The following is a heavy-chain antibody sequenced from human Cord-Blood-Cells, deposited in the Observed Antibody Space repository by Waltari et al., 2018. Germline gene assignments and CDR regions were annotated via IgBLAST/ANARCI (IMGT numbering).Heavy chain of an antibody. Sequence: EVQLVESGGGLVQPGRSLRLSCAASGFTFDDYAMHWVRQAPGKGLEWVSGISWNSGSIGYADSVKGRFTISRDNAKNSLYLQMNSLRAEDMALYYCAKGSYGYAFDYWGQGTLVTVSS. CDR2: ISWNSGSI. V-gene: IGHV3-9*03. D-gene: IGHD5-18*01. J-gene: IGHJ4*02. CDR3: AKGSYGYAFDY. CDR1: GFTFDDYA.